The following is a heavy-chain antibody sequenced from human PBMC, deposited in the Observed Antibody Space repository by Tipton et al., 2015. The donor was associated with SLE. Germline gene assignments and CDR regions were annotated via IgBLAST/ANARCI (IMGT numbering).Heavy chain of an antibody. D-gene: IGHD4-17*01. J-gene: IGHJ4*02. CDR1: GASINDYF. V-gene: IGHV4-4*09. Sequence: TLSLTCTVSGASINDYFWSWIRQPPGKGLEWIGYIYTSGSTNYNPSLKSRVTISVDTSKNIFSLTLTSVTAADTAVYYCARHSVTTTLDFDCWGQGTLVTVSS. CDR2: IYTSGST. CDR3: ARHSVTTTLDFDC.